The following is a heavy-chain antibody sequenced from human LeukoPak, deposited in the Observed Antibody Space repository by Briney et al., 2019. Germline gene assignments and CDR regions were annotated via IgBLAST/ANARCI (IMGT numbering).Heavy chain of an antibody. J-gene: IGHJ4*02. Sequence: PSETLSLTCTVSGGSISSSDSYWSWIRQPPGKGLESIGYMFYTGSTNYNPSLRSRVTMSVDTSKNQFSLKLTSVTAADTAVYYCARHARRYDRSPFDYWGQGTLVTVSS. V-gene: IGHV4-61*05. D-gene: IGHD3-16*01. CDR2: MFYTGST. CDR1: GGSISSSDSY. CDR3: ARHARRYDRSPFDY.